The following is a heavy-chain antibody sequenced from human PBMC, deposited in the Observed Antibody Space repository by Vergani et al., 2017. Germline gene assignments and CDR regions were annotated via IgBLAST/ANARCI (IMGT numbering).Heavy chain of an antibody. Sequence: EVQLLESGGGLVQPGGSLRLSCIASGFTFSRSAMSWVRQAPGKGLEWVSVISGSGGSTDYADSVKGRFTISRDNSKNTLHMQMNSLRAGDKAVYFCANTISGSYYQLDYWGQGTLVTVSS. J-gene: IGHJ4*02. D-gene: IGHD1-26*01. V-gene: IGHV3-23*01. CDR1: GFTFSRSA. CDR2: ISGSGGST. CDR3: ANTISGSYYQLDY.